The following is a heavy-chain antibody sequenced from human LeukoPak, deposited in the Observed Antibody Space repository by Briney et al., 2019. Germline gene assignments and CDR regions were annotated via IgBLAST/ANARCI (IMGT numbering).Heavy chain of an antibody. J-gene: IGHJ5*02. Sequence: SETLSLTCAVSGGSISSYYWSWIRQPPGKGLEWIGYIYTSGSTNYNPSLKSRVTISVDTSKNQFSLKLSSVTAADTAVYYCARSRQDLDYYGSGSYYWFDPWGQGTLVTVSS. V-gene: IGHV4-4*09. CDR3: ARSRQDLDYYGSGSYYWFDP. D-gene: IGHD3-10*01. CDR1: GGSISSYY. CDR2: IYTSGST.